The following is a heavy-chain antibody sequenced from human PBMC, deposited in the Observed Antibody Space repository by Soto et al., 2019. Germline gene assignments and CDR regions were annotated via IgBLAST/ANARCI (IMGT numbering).Heavy chain of an antibody. J-gene: IGHJ4*02. Sequence: EVHLVESGGGLVQPGGSLRLSCAASGFTFSHYDMHWVRQVAGKGLEWVSAIGIVGDTYYADSVKGRFTISRENVKNSLYLQMTSLRAGDTAVYYCARVLLGYDGCEDYFDLWGQGTLVSVSS. CDR3: ARVLLGYDGCEDYFDL. CDR1: GFTFSHYD. V-gene: IGHV3-13*04. CDR2: IGIVGDT. D-gene: IGHD2-15*01.